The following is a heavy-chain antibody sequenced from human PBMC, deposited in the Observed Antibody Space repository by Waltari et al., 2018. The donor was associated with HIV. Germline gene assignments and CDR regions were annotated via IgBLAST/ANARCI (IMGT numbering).Heavy chain of an antibody. J-gene: IGHJ6*02. CDR1: GFTFSNYD. Sequence: EVQLVESGGGLVQPGGSLRLSCAASGFTFSNYDMHWVRQATGKGLELVSGIGTAGDTYYPGSVKGRFTISRENAKNSLHLQMNSLRAGDTAVYYCVRICKLNCYYYYGMDVWGQGTTVTVSS. CDR3: VRICKLNCYYYYGMDV. CDR2: IGTAGDT. V-gene: IGHV3-13*01. D-gene: IGHD1-1*01.